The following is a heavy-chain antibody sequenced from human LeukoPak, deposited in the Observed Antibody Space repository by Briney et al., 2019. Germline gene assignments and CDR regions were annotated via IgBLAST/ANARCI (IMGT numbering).Heavy chain of an antibody. D-gene: IGHD2-15*01. CDR2: IYPGDSDT. CDR3: ARQGWAPSRENWFDL. J-gene: IGHJ5*02. CDR1: GYSFTSYW. V-gene: IGHV5-51*01. Sequence: GESLKISCKGSGYSFTSYWIGWVRQMPGKGLEWMGIIYPGDSDTRYSPSFQGQVTISADKSISTAYLQWSSLKASDTAMYYCARQGWAPSRENWFDLWGQGTLVTVSS.